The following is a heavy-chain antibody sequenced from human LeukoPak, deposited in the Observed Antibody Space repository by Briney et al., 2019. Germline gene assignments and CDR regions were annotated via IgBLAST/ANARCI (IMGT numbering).Heavy chain of an antibody. CDR1: GGSMSSYY. V-gene: IGHV4-4*07. Sequence: SETLSLTCTVSGGSMSSYYWSWIRQPAGKGLEWIGRVYTSGSTNYNPSLKSRATMSVDTSKNQFSLKLSSVTAADTAVYYCARDRGYSRLYYYMDVWGKGTTVTVSS. CDR2: VYTSGST. D-gene: IGHD1-26*01. CDR3: ARDRGYSRLYYYMDV. J-gene: IGHJ6*03.